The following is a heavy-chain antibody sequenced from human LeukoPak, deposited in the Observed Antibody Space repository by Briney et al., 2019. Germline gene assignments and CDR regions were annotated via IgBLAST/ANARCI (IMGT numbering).Heavy chain of an antibody. D-gene: IGHD3-22*01. V-gene: IGHV4-34*01. CDR2: INHSGST. Sequence: SETLSLTCAVYGGSFSGYYWSWIRQPPGKGLEWIGEINHSGSTNYNPSLKSRVTISVDTSKNQFSLKLSSVTAADTAVYYCARYYYDSSGNPRFDYWGQGTLVTVSS. CDR1: GGSFSGYY. CDR3: ARYYYDSSGNPRFDY. J-gene: IGHJ4*02.